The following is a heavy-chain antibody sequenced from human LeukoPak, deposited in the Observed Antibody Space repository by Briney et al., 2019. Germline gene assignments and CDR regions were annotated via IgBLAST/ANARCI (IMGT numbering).Heavy chain of an antibody. D-gene: IGHD6-13*01. CDR1: GFSFSTYD. J-gene: IGHJ6*02. Sequence: GGSLRLSCVASGFSFSTYDMYWVRQAAGRGPEWVSPVGTNEDTYYLASVKGRFTVSRENGKNSSYLLMNSLRVEDTAVYYCARVWRGIASPYHGMDVWGQGTAVTVSS. V-gene: IGHV3-13*01. CDR2: VGTNEDT. CDR3: ARVWRGIASPYHGMDV.